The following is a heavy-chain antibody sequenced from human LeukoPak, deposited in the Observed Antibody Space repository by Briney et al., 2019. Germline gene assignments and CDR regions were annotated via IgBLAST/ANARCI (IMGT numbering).Heavy chain of an antibody. CDR2: INPSGGSA. Sequence: ASVKVSCKASGYTXTRYYMHWVRQAPGQGLEWMGIINPSGGSARYAQKFQGRVTMTRDTSTSTVYTEVSSLRSEDTAVYYCARLADYDSSGYLSYWGQGTLVTVSS. CDR1: GYTXTRYY. V-gene: IGHV1-46*01. CDR3: ARLADYDSSGYLSY. D-gene: IGHD3-22*01. J-gene: IGHJ4*02.